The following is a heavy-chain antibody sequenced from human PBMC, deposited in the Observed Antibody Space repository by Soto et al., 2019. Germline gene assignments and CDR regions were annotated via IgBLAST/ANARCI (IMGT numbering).Heavy chain of an antibody. Sequence: QLQLQECGSGLVKPSRTVSLTCAVSGGSISSGGYSWSWIRQPPGKGLEWIGYIYHSGSTYYNPSLKSRVTISVDRSKNQFSLKLSSVTAADTAVYYCARNWNPFDPWGQGTLVTVSS. CDR1: GGSISSGGYS. J-gene: IGHJ5*02. D-gene: IGHD1-1*01. V-gene: IGHV4-30-2*01. CDR2: IYHSGST. CDR3: ARNWNPFDP.